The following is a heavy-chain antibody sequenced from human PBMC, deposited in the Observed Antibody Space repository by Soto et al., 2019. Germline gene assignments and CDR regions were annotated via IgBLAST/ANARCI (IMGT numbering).Heavy chain of an antibody. CDR1: GYTFTSYG. V-gene: IGHV1-18*01. CDR3: ARDPSTVTTTGGWFDP. CDR2: ISAYNGNT. Sequence: QVQLVQSGAEVKKPGASVKVSCKASGYTFTSYGISWVRQAPGQGLEWMGWISAYNGNTNYAQKLQGRVTMTTDTSTSTVYMELRSLRSDDTAVYYCARDPSTVTTTGGWFDPWGQGTLVTVSS. J-gene: IGHJ5*02. D-gene: IGHD4-17*01.